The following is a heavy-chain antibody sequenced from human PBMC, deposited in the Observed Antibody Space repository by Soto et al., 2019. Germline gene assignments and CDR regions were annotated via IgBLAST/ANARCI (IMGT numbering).Heavy chain of an antibody. CDR1: GGSFSGYY. CDR2: INHSGST. CDR3: ARQDARGKYYYYYYGMDV. D-gene: IGHD3-10*02. Sequence: PSETLSLTCAVYGGSFSGYYWSWIRQPPGKGLEWIGEINHSGSTNYNPSLKSRVTISVDTSKNQFSLKLSSVTAADTAVYYCARQDARGKYYYYYYGMDVWGQGTTVTVSS. V-gene: IGHV4-34*01. J-gene: IGHJ6*02.